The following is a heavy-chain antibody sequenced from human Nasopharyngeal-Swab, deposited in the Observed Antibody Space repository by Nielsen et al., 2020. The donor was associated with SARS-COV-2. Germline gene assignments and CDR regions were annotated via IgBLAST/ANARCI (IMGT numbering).Heavy chain of an antibody. D-gene: IGHD3-9*01. CDR1: GYTFTTYA. CDR3: ARDSSSGLRYFDWLSPGYNWFDP. J-gene: IGHJ5*02. Sequence: ASVKVSCRASGYTFTTYAIHWVRQAPGQRLEWMGRINSGNGNTKYLQKLQGRVTITRDTSVSTAYMELSSLRSEDTAVYYCARDSSSGLRYFDWLSPGYNWFDPWGQGTLVTVSS. V-gene: IGHV1-3*01. CDR2: INSGNGNT.